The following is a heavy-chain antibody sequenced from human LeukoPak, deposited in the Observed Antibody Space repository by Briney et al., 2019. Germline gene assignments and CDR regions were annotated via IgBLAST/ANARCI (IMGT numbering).Heavy chain of an antibody. Sequence: SETLSLTCAVYSGSLSDYYWSWIRQPPGKGLEWVGRIHTSGSTNYNPSLKSRVTISVDTSKNQFSLRLSSVTAADTAVYYCARVELYSYGYSYYFDYWGQGTLVTVSS. CDR2: IHTSGST. J-gene: IGHJ4*02. V-gene: IGHV4-59*10. CDR3: ARVELYSYGYSYYFDY. CDR1: SGSLSDYY. D-gene: IGHD5-18*01.